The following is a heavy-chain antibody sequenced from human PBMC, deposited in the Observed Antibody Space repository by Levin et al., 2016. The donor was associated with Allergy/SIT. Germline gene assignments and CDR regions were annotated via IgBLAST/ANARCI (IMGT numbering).Heavy chain of an antibody. J-gene: IGHJ4*02. D-gene: IGHD1-26*01. CDR2: VYYSGTT. CDR1: GGSISNYY. Sequence: GSLRLSCTVSGGSISNYYWTWIRQPPGKGLEWIATVYYSGTTYYNPSLKSRVTISADTSKNEFSLSLISVTAADTAVYYCARNWGGSSSAGFWGQGSLVTVSS. CDR3: ARNWGGSSSAGF. V-gene: IGHV4-59*04.